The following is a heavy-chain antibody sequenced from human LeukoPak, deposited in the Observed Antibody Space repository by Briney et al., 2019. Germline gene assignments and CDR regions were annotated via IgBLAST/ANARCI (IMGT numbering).Heavy chain of an antibody. CDR2: ISSSSSYI. CDR1: GFTFSSYS. CDR3: ARVDGGRSAAYFDY. V-gene: IGHV3-21*01. D-gene: IGHD1-26*01. J-gene: IGHJ4*02. Sequence: GGSLRLSCAASGFTFSSYSMNWVRQAPGKGLEWVSSISSSSSYIYYADSVKGRFTISRDNAKNSLYLQMNSLRAEDTAVYYCARVDGGRSAAYFDYWGQGTLVTVSS.